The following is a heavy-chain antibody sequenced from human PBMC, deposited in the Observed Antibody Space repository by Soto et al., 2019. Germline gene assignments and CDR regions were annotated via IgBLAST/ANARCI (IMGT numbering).Heavy chain of an antibody. CDR1: GYTFTSYA. CDR2: INAGNGNT. CDR3: ARGFAGPWGWFDP. Sequence: QVQLVQSGAEVKKPGASVKVSCKASGYTFTSYAMHWVRQAPGQRLEWMGWINAGNGNTKYSQKFQGRVTITRDKSASTAYMELSSLRSEDTAVYYCARGFAGPWGWFDPCGQGTLVTVSS. J-gene: IGHJ5*02. D-gene: IGHD7-27*01. V-gene: IGHV1-3*01.